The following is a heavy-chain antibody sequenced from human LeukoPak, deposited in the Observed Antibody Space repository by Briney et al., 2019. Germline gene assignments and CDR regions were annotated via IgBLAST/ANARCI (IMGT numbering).Heavy chain of an antibody. CDR3: ARAPGSSWPPSLDY. Sequence: GGSLRLSCAASGFTVSSNYMSWVRQAPGKGLEWVSVIYSGGSTYYADSVKGRFTISRDSSKNTLYLQMNSLRAEDTAVYYCARAPGSSWPPSLDYWGQGTLVTVSS. J-gene: IGHJ4*02. V-gene: IGHV3-53*01. CDR1: GFTVSSNY. D-gene: IGHD6-13*01. CDR2: IYSGGST.